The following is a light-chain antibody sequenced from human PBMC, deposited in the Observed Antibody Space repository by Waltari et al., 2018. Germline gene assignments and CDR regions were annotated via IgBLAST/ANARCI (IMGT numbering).Light chain of an antibody. V-gene: IGKV3-20*01. CDR1: QRVSTTF. J-gene: IGKJ2*01. CDR3: QQYDASPPMYT. CDR2: GAY. Sequence: EIVLTQSPGTLSLSPGERATLSCRTSQRVSTTFLSWYQQKPGQPPRLLIYGAYNRATGIPDRFSGSGSGTDFTLTISRLEPEDFAVFYCQQYDASPPMYTFGQGTKLEIK.